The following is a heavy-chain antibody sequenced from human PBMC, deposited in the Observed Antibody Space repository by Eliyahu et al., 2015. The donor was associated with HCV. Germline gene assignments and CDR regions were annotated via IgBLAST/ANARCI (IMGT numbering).Heavy chain of an antibody. J-gene: IGHJ4*02. CDR1: GFTVXXXX. V-gene: IGHV3-66*01. CDR3: ARDGPAWGVTKRGGSIDY. Sequence: EVQLVESGGGLVQPGGSLRLSCXASGFTVXXXXMSWVRQAPGKGLEWVSVIYSGGSTYYADSVKGRFTISRDKSKNMLYLQMNNLRAEDTAVYYCARDGPAWGVTKRGGSIDYWGQGTLVTVSS. D-gene: IGHD3-10*01. CDR2: IYSGGST.